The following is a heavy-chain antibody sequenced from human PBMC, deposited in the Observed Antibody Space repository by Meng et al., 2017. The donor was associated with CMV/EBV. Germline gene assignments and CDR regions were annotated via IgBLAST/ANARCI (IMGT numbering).Heavy chain of an antibody. J-gene: IGHJ6*02. V-gene: IGHV3-21*01. D-gene: IGHD4-17*01. Sequence: GESLKISCAASGFTFSSYSMNWVRQAPGKGLEWVSSISSSSSYIYYADSVKGRFTISRDNAKNSLYLQMNSLRAEDTAVYYCAGDSRGYYGDYYYYGMDVWGQGTTVTVSS. CDR2: ISSSSSYI. CDR1: GFTFSSYS. CDR3: AGDSRGYYGDYYYYGMDV.